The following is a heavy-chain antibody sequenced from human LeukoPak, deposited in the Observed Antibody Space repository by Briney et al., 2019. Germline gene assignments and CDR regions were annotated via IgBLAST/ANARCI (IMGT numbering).Heavy chain of an antibody. V-gene: IGHV3-23*01. CDR3: AKDPTQGPLYSGSYFDY. J-gene: IGHJ4*02. Sequence: GGSLRLSCAASGFNFNTYALGWVRQAPGKGLEWGSAAGNNGIAYYADSVKGHFTISRDNSKNTLYLQMNSLGAEDTAVYYCAKDPTQGPLYSGSYFDYWGQGTLVTVSS. D-gene: IGHD1-26*01. CDR2: AGNNGIA. CDR1: GFNFNTYA.